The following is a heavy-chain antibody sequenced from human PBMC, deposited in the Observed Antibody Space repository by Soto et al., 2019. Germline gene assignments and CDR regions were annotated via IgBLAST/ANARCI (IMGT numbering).Heavy chain of an antibody. CDR1: GYTFTSYA. V-gene: IGHV1-3*01. CDR3: ASPGAYISSYQRGYYYYYGMDV. CDR2: INAGNGDT. D-gene: IGHD6-13*01. J-gene: IGHJ6*02. Sequence: ASVKVSCKASGYTFTSYAVHWVRQAPGQRLEWMGWINAGNGDTKYSQKFQGRVTITRDTSASTAYMELSSLRSEDTAVYYCASPGAYISSYQRGYYYYYGMDVWGQGTTVTVSS.